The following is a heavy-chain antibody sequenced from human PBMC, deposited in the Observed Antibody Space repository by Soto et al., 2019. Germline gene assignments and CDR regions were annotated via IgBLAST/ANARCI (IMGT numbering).Heavy chain of an antibody. CDR3: ARGCDYGEYLDD. V-gene: IGHV4-30-2*01. CDR2: IYHSGST. Sequence: GCMRSGVYSWSWIRQPPGKGLEWIGYIYHSGSTYYNPSLKSRVTISVDRSKNQFSLKLSSVTAADTAVYYRARGCDYGEYLDDWAQGTLVTVSS. CDR1: GCMRSGVYS. J-gene: IGHJ4*02. D-gene: IGHD4-17*01.